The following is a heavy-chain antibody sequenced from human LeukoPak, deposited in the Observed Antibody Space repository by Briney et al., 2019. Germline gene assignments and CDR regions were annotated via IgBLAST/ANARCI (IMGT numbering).Heavy chain of an antibody. CDR3: ARGRTIGGYCSGGSCYTGGAFDI. V-gene: IGHV4-34*01. CDR2: INHSGST. D-gene: IGHD2-15*01. Sequence: SETLSLTCAVYGGSFSGYYWSWIRQPPGKGLEWIGEINHSGSTNYNPSLKSRVTISVDTSKNQFSLKLSSVTDADTAVYYCARGRTIGGYCSGGSCYTGGAFDIWGQGTMVTVSS. CDR1: GGSFSGYY. J-gene: IGHJ3*02.